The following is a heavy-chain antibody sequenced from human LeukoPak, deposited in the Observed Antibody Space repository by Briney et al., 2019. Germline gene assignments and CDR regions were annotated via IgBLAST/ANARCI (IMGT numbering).Heavy chain of an antibody. CDR1: GGTFSSYT. Sequence: ASVKVSCKSSGGTFSSYTISWVRQTPGQGLQWMGGIIPRLGSADYAQEFQGRVTISADEFTKTVHMELSSLRSEDSAVYFCARTQSSKATHPSPPPHYFYYYGMDVWGQGTTVTVSS. J-gene: IGHJ6*02. V-gene: IGHV1-69*13. D-gene: IGHD1-1*01. CDR3: ARTQSSKATHPSPPPHYFYYYGMDV. CDR2: IIPRLGSA.